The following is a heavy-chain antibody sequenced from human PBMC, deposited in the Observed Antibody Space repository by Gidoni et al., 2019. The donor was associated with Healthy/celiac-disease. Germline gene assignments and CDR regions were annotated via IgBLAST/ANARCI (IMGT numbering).Heavy chain of an antibody. D-gene: IGHD5-18*01. V-gene: IGHV3-7*03. CDR2: IKQDGSEK. Sequence: EVQLVESGGGLVQPGGSLRLSCAASGFTFSGYWMSWVRQAPGKGLEWVANIKQDGSEKYYVDSVKGRFTISRDNAKNSLYLQMNSLRAEDTAVYYCARALPYSYGSHYFDYWGQGTLVTVSS. CDR3: ARALPYSYGSHYFDY. CDR1: GFTFSGYW. J-gene: IGHJ4*02.